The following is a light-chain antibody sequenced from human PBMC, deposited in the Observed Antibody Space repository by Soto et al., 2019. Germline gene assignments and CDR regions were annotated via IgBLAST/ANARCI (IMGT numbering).Light chain of an antibody. CDR1: QSATSSY. CDR3: QQYGSSPQST. J-gene: IGKJ5*01. Sequence: EIVLTQSPGTLSLSPGERATLFCRASQSATSSYFAWYQQRHGQAPRLLRYGASSRATGIPDRLSGGGSGTDFTITISRLEPEAFAVYYYQQYGSSPQSTVGRGTRLEMK. V-gene: IGKV3-20*01. CDR2: GAS.